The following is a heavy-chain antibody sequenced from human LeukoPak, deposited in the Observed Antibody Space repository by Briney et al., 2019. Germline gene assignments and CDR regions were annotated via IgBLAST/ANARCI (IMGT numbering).Heavy chain of an antibody. J-gene: IGHJ4*02. D-gene: IGHD2-2*01. CDR1: GYTFTGYY. CDR2: INPNSAGT. V-gene: IGHV1-2*02. CDR3: ARDVGEYCSSTNCYASDY. Sequence: ASVKVSCKASGYTFTGYYVHWVRQAPGQGLEGMGWINPNSAGTNYAQKFQGRVTMTRDTSISTAYMELRRLRSDDTAVYYCARDVGEYCSSTNCYASDYWGQGTLVTVSS.